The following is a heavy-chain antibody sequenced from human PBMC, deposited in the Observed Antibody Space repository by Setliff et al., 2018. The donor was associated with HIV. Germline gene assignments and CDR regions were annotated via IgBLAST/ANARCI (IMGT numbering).Heavy chain of an antibody. Sequence: PSVKVSCKASGGTFSSYGINWVRQAPGQGLEWMGVISPSGGNTGYAQKFQGRVTMTRNTSIRTAYMELSSLRSEDTAVYYCTTDPLQGVVVLAATLGWFDPWGQGTLVTVSS. CDR1: GGTFSSYG. J-gene: IGHJ5*02. V-gene: IGHV1-8*02. CDR3: TTDPLQGVVVLAATLGWFDP. CDR2: ISPSGGNT. D-gene: IGHD2-15*01.